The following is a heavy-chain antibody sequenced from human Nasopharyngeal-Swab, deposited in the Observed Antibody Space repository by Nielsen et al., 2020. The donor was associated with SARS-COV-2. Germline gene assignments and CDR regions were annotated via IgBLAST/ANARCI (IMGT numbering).Heavy chain of an antibody. D-gene: IGHD6-13*01. J-gene: IGHJ4*02. CDR1: GYTFTSYG. Sequence: SVKVSFKASGYTFTSYGMSWVRQAPGQELEWMGWISDYNGNTKYAQKLQGRVTMTTDTYTSTAYMELRSLRTDDTAVYYCARDVGNVAAARSFDYWGQGTLVTVSS. V-gene: IGHV1-18*01. CDR3: ARDVGNVAAARSFDY. CDR2: ISDYNGNT.